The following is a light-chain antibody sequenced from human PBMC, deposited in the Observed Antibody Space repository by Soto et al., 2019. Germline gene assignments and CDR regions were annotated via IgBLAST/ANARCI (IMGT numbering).Light chain of an antibody. J-gene: IGKJ3*01. CDR3: QQRYSTTFT. V-gene: IGKV1-39*01. CDR1: QSISSY. Sequence: DFQMTQSPSSLSASVGDRVTITCRASQSISSYLNWYQKTPGKAPKLLIYAASSLQSGVPSRFSGSGSGTDFNLTISSLQPEDFATYECQQRYSTTFTFGPGTKVDIK. CDR2: AAS.